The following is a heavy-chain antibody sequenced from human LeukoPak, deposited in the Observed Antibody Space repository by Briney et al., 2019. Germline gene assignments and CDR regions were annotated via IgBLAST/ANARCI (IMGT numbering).Heavy chain of an antibody. Sequence: SGGSLRLSCAASGFTFSSYAMSWVRQAPGKGLEWVSAISGSGGSTYYADSVKGRFTISRDNSKNTLYLQMNSLRAEDTAVYYCAKVHIVVVPAAIRESFDYWGQGTLVTVSS. D-gene: IGHD2-2*01. V-gene: IGHV3-23*01. J-gene: IGHJ4*02. CDR2: ISGSGGST. CDR3: AKVHIVVVPAAIRESFDY. CDR1: GFTFSSYA.